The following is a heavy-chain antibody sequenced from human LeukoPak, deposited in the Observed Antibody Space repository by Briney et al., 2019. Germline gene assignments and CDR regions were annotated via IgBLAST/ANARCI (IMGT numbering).Heavy chain of an antibody. J-gene: IGHJ4*02. CDR2: INPNSGGT. D-gene: IGHD6-13*01. V-gene: IGHV1-2*02. CDR3: ARDLAAAGKFRDDY. Sequence: GASVKVSCKASGYTFTGYYMHWVRQAPGQGLEWMGWINPNSGGTNYAQKFQGRVTMTRDTSISTAYMELSRLRSDDTAVYYCARDLAAAGKFRDDYWGQGTLVTVSS. CDR1: GYTFTGYY.